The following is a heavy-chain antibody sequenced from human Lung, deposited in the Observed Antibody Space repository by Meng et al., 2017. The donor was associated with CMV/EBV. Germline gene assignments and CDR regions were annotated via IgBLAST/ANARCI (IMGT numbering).Heavy chain of an antibody. J-gene: IGHJ5*02. CDR3: ARTNYGDYNWFDP. CDR1: GGSIRGGGFN. CDR2: IYYSGST. D-gene: IGHD4-17*01. Sequence: LHETAPGLVNPSQTLSLTCTVSGGSIRGGGFNWSWIRQHPGKGLEWIGYIYYSGSTYYNPSLRSRVAISIDTSKNQFSLKLTSVTAADTAVYFCARTNYGDYNWFDPWGQGTLVTVSS. V-gene: IGHV4-31*03.